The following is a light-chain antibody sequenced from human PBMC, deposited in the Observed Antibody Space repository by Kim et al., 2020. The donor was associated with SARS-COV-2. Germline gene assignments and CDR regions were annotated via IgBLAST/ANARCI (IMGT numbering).Light chain of an antibody. CDR1: SGSVSTSYY. Sequence: QTVVTQEPSFSVSPGGTVTLTCGLSSGSVSTSYYPSWYQQTPGQATRTLIYSTNTRSSGVPDRFSGSILGNKAALTITGAQADDESDYYCVLYMGSGISVFGGGTQLTVL. CDR3: VLYMGSGISV. CDR2: STN. J-gene: IGLJ3*02. V-gene: IGLV8-61*01.